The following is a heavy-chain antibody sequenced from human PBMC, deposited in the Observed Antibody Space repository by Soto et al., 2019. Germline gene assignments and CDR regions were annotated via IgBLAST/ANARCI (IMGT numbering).Heavy chain of an antibody. J-gene: IGHJ3*02. CDR3: ARKNGVLDAFDI. D-gene: IGHD4-17*01. CDR1: GGSSISGGYS. Sequence: SETLSLTCAVSGGSSISGGYSWSWIRKPPGKGLEWIGYIYHSGSTYYNPSLKSRVTISVDRSKNQFSLKLSSVTAVDTAVYYCARKNGVLDAFDIWGQGTMVTVSS. CDR2: IYHSGST. V-gene: IGHV4-30-2*01.